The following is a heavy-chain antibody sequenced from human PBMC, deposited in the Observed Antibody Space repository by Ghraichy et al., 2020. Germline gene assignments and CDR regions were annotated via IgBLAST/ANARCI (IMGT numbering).Heavy chain of an antibody. V-gene: IGHV3-21*01. CDR1: GSTLSGYT. D-gene: IGHD5-12*01. J-gene: IGHJ4*02. Sequence: LSLTCVGSGSTLSGYTMNWVRQAPGKGLDWVSSISGSSNYIDYADSVKGRFTISRDNAKNSLYLQMNSQRAEDTAVYYCATAPLAPPYFDDWGQGTLVTVSS. CDR3: ATAPLAPPYFDD. CDR2: ISGSSNYI.